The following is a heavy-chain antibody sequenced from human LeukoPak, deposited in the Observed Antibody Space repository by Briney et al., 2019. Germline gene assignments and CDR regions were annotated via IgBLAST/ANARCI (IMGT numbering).Heavy chain of an antibody. CDR2: IHTSGST. J-gene: IGHJ4*02. D-gene: IGHD1-26*01. CDR3: ARVDSGAFQFDY. V-gene: IGHV4-38-2*02. Sequence: SETLSLTCTVSGYSISSGYYWGWIRQPAGKGLEWIGRIHTSGSTNYKSSLKSRVTISVDTSKNQFSLKLSSVTAADTAVYYCARVDSGAFQFDYWGQGTLVTVSS. CDR1: GYSISSGYY.